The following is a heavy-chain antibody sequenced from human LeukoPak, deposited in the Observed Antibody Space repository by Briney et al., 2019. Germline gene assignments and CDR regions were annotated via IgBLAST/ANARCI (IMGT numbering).Heavy chain of an antibody. Sequence: GGSLRLSCAASGFSVNSNYMSWVRQAPGKGLEWVSGISGSGGTTHYADSVKGRFTISRDNSKNTLYLQMNSLRAEDTAVYYCAKMWQQLVRFAGFDIWGQGTMVTVSS. CDR2: ISGSGGTT. J-gene: IGHJ3*02. D-gene: IGHD6-13*01. CDR1: GFSVNSNY. CDR3: AKMWQQLVRFAGFDI. V-gene: IGHV3-23*01.